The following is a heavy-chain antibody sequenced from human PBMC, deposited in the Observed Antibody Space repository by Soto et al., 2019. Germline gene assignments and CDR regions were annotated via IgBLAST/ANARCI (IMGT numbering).Heavy chain of an antibody. D-gene: IGHD2-2*01. CDR1: GYTLTSYG. V-gene: IGHV1-18*01. CDR2: ISTYNANT. Sequence: HVQLVQSGAEVKKPGASVKVSCKASGYTLTSYGINWVRQAPGQGLEWMGWISTYNANTNYAQKFQGRVTMTTDTSTSTAYLELGSLTSDDSAVYYCAREYCTSIRCYGPDYWGQGTLVTVSS. J-gene: IGHJ4*02. CDR3: AREYCTSIRCYGPDY.